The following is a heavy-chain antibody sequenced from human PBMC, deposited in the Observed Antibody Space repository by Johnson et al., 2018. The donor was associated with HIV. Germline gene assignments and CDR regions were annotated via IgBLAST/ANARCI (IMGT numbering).Heavy chain of an antibody. V-gene: IGHV3-30-3*01. CDR1: GFTFSSYA. Sequence: QMQLVESGGGLVQPGGSLRLSCAASGFTFSSYAMHWVRQAPGKGLEWVAVISYDGSNKYYADSVKGRFTISSDNSKNTLYLQMSSLTVEDTAVYYCVKDRGRPGTPAAFDIWGQGTMLTVSS. J-gene: IGHJ3*02. CDR3: VKDRGRPGTPAAFDI. D-gene: IGHD3-16*01. CDR2: ISYDGSNK.